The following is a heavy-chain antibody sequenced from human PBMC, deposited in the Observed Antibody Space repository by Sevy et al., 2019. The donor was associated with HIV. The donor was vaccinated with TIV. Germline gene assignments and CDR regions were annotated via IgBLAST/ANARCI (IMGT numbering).Heavy chain of an antibody. Sequence: SETLSLTCAVYGGSFSGYYWSWIRQPPGKGLEWIGEINHSGSTNYNPSFKSRVTISVDTSKNKFSVKLSSVTAADTAVYYCARGGPSSCYYLGLRTPFDYWGQGTLVTVSS. V-gene: IGHV4-34*01. D-gene: IGHD3-22*01. J-gene: IGHJ4*02. CDR2: INHSGST. CDR1: GGSFSGYY. CDR3: ARGGPSSCYYLGLRTPFDY.